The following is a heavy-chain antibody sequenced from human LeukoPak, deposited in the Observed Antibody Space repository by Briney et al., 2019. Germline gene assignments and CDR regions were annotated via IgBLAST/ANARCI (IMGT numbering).Heavy chain of an antibody. V-gene: IGHV3-53*01. CDR3: GRVLSPYRGSYYPGY. J-gene: IGHJ4*02. CDR2: IYSGGST. Sequence: GGSLRLSCAASGFTVSSNYMSWVRQAPGKGLEWVSVIYSGGSTYYADSVKGRFTISRDNSKNTLYLQMNSLRAEDTAVYYCGRVLSPYRGSYYPGYGGQGPLVPVSS. CDR1: GFTVSSNY. D-gene: IGHD1-26*01.